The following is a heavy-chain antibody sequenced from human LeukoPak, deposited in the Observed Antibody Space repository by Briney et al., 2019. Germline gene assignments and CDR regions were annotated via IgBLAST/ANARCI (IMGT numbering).Heavy chain of an antibody. V-gene: IGHV4-31*03. CDR1: GGSISSGGYY. J-gene: IGHJ4*02. Sequence: SETLSLTCTVSGGSISSGGYYWSWIRQHPGKGLEWIGYIYYSGSTYYNPSLKSRVTISVDTSKNQFSLKLSSVTAADTAVYYCARVLEDYFDYWGQGTLVTVSS. CDR3: ARVLEDYFDY. D-gene: IGHD3-3*02. CDR2: IYYSGST.